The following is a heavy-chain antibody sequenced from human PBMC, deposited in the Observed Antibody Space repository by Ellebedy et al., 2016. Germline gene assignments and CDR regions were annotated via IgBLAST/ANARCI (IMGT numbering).Heavy chain of an antibody. CDR3: ARLDAALDY. Sequence: SETLSLTCTVSGDSISGHYWSWIRQLPGKGLEWIGYVYYSGSTSYNPSLKSRVSISLDTSKKQFSLSLSSVTAADTAVYYCARLDAALDYWGQGSLVTVSS. CDR1: GDSISGHY. V-gene: IGHV4-59*08. J-gene: IGHJ4*02. D-gene: IGHD2-15*01. CDR2: VYYSGST.